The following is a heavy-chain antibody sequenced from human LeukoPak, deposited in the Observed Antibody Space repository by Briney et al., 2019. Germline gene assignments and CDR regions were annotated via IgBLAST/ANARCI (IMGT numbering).Heavy chain of an antibody. V-gene: IGHV1-18*01. J-gene: IGHJ4*02. CDR1: GYSFILYG. D-gene: IGHD7-27*01. CDR2: ISTSTGDT. Sequence: ASVKVSCKTSGYSFILYGISWVRQAPGQGPEWMGWISTSTGDTKYTQKFQGRVTLTTDTSTSTAYMELSSLRSDDTAVYYCAIGGDDYFDYWGQGTLVTVSS. CDR3: AIGGDDYFDY.